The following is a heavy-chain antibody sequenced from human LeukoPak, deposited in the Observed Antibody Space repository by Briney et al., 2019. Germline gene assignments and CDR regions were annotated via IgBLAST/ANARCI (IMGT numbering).Heavy chain of an antibody. CDR1: GFTFSSYA. J-gene: IGHJ4*02. CDR3: AKGKYSSSSGIFDY. D-gene: IGHD6-6*01. Sequence: GGSLRLSCAASGFTFSSYAMSWVRQAPGKGLEWVSAISGSGGSTYYADSVKGRFTISRDNSKNTLYLQMNSLRAKDTAVYYCAKGKYSSSSGIFDYWGQGTLVTVSS. V-gene: IGHV3-23*01. CDR2: ISGSGGST.